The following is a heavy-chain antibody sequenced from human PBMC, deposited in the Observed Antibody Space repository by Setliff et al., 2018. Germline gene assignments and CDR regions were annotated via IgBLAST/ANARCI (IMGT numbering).Heavy chain of an antibody. CDR2: ISYDGSNK. CDR3: ARGSLSAFGELSGYYYYGMDV. D-gene: IGHD3-10*01. J-gene: IGHJ6*02. CDR1: GFLVSSYA. V-gene: IGHV3-30-3*01. Sequence: GGSLRLSCAASGFLVSSYAMHWVRQAPGKGLEWVAVISYDGSNKYYADSVKGRFTISRDNSKNTLYLQMNSLRAEDTAVYYCARGSLSAFGELSGYYYYGMDVWGQGTTVTVSS.